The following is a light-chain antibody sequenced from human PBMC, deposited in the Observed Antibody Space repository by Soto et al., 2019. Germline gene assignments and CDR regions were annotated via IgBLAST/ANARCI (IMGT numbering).Light chain of an antibody. CDR2: GAS. CDR3: QQYYDYPPLI. Sequence: EIVMTPSPATLSVSPGERATLSCRASRNINRKLAWYQQKPGQAPRLLISGASTRATGIPARFSGSGSGTEFTLTISSLQSEDFAVYYCQQYYDYPPLIFGGGTKVEIK. V-gene: IGKV3-15*01. J-gene: IGKJ4*01. CDR1: RNINRK.